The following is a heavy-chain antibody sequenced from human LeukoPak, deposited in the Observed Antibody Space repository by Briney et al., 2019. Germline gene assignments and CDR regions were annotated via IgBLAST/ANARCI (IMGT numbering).Heavy chain of an antibody. Sequence: GGSLRLSCAASGFTFTNAWMSGLRQAPGKGLEWVGRIKSKGDGETIDNAAPVKGRFTMSRDDSKATLYLQMNSLKAEDTAVYYCTTDLGLTMIRGVIVYWGQGALVTVSS. V-gene: IGHV3-15*01. CDR2: IKSKGDGETI. CDR3: TTDLGLTMIRGVIVY. D-gene: IGHD3-10*01. CDR1: GFTFTNAW. J-gene: IGHJ4*02.